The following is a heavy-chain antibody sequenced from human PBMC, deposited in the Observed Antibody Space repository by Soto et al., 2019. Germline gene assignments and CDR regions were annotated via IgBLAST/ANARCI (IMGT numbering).Heavy chain of an antibody. CDR1: GFTFSSYG. Sequence: PGGYLRLSCAASGFTFSSYGMHWVRQAPGKGLEWVAVISYDGSNKYYADSVKGRFTISRDNSKNTLYLQMNSLRAEDTAVYYCAKDHVRYLLYSYGLGFAFDIWGQGTMATVSS. CDR3: AKDHVRYLLYSYGLGFAFDI. D-gene: IGHD5-18*01. V-gene: IGHV3-30*18. CDR2: ISYDGSNK. J-gene: IGHJ3*02.